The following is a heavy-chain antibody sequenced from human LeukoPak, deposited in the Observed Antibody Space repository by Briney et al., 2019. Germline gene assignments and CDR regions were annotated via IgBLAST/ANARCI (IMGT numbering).Heavy chain of an antibody. CDR2: INLHTGGA. D-gene: IGHD2-8*01. CDR3: ARDFLGRTNGGSNYFGMDV. Sequence: GASVKVSCKASGYTFTGHYMHWVRQAPGQGLEWMGCINLHTGGAHYAQKFQDWVSLTRDTSIDTAFMELSSLRSDATAIYYCARDFLGRTNGGSNYFGMDVWGQGTTVTVSS. J-gene: IGHJ6*02. V-gene: IGHV1-2*04. CDR1: GYTFTGHY.